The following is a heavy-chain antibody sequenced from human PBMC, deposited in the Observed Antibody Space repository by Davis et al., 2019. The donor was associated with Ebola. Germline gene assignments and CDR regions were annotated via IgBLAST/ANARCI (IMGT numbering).Heavy chain of an antibody. CDR1: GDSITNGAYT. D-gene: IGHD5-18*01. J-gene: IGHJ4*02. V-gene: IGHV4-30-2*01. Sequence: MPSETLSLTCTVSGDSITNGAYTWTWIRQPPGRGLEWIGYIYHSGSAHYHSSLESRVAISVDTSKNQFSLTLTSVTAADTAVYYCARGTYIQPFDYWGQGTLVTVSS. CDR2: IYHSGSA. CDR3: ARGTYIQPFDY.